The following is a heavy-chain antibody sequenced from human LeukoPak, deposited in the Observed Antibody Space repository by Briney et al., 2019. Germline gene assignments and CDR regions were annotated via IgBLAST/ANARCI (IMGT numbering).Heavy chain of an antibody. CDR2: IYYSGST. V-gene: IGHV4-31*03. CDR1: GGSISSGGYY. CDR3: AGVNGDGDDTMIDY. J-gene: IGHJ4*02. Sequence: PSETLSLTCTVSGGSISSGGYYWSWIRQHPGKGLEWIGYIYYSGSTYYNPSLKSRVTISVDTSKNQFSLKLSSVTAADTAVYYCAGVNGDGDDTMIDYWGQGTLVTVSS. D-gene: IGHD4-17*01.